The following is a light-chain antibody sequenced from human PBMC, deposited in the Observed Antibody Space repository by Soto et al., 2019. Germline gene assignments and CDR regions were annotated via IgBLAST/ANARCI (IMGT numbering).Light chain of an antibody. V-gene: IGLV2-14*01. CDR3: SSYTSSSTPYV. Sequence: QSWLTQPASVSGSPGQSSTISFTGTSSDGGCYSYVSWYHQRPTRAHKLILYGVIDRPSGVSNRFSGSKSGNTASLTISGLQAEDEDDYYCSSYTSSSTPYVFGTGTKVTVL. CDR2: GVI. J-gene: IGLJ1*01. CDR1: SSDGGCYSY.